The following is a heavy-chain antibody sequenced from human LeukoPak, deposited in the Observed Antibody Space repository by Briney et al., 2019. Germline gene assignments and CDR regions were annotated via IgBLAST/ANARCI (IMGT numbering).Heavy chain of an antibody. Sequence: GGSLRLSCAASGFTFSSYAMSWVRQAPGKGLEWVSAISGSGGSTYYADSVKGRFTISRDNSKNTLYLQMNSLRAEDTAVYYCAKDPDFWSGYYRGYFDYWGQGTLVTVSS. J-gene: IGHJ4*02. CDR1: GFTFSSYA. CDR2: ISGSGGST. V-gene: IGHV3-23*01. D-gene: IGHD3-3*01. CDR3: AKDPDFWSGYYRGYFDY.